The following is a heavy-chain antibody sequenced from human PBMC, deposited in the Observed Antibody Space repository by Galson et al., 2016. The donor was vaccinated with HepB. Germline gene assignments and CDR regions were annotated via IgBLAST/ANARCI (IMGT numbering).Heavy chain of an antibody. V-gene: IGHV4-61*01. CDR2: IYYSGST. J-gene: IGHJ4*02. D-gene: IGHD2-15*01. Sequence: SETLSLTCTVSGGSVSSDSFYWSWIRQPPGKGLEWIGYIYYSGSTNYNPSLKSRVTISVDTSKNQFSLKVNSVTAADTAVYYCARESVLVVGTIDYWGQGALVTVSS. CDR3: ARESVLVVGTIDY. CDR1: GGSVSSDSFY.